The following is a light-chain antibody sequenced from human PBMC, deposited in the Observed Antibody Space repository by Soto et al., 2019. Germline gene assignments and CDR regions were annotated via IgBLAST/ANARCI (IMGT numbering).Light chain of an antibody. J-gene: IGKJ4*01. V-gene: IGKV3-15*01. CDR1: QGIGDT. CDR2: DTS. CDR3: QPYNNWPLT. Sequence: EVVMMQSPTTLPVSPGEGATLSFRASQGIGDTLAWYQHKPGQTPRLLIYDTSTRATGVPTRFSGSRSGAEFTLTINSLQSEDFAVYYCQPYNNWPLTFGGGTKVDI.